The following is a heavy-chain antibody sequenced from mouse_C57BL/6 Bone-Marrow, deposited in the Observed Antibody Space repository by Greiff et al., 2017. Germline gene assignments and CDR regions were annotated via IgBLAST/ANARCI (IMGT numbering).Heavy chain of an antibody. CDR2: IDPSDSYT. CDR3: ARGIYYYGSSYWYFDV. CDR1: GYTFTSYW. Sequence: QVQLQQPGAELVKPGASVKLSCKASGYTFTSYWMQWVKQRPGQGLEWIGEIDPSDSYTNYNQKFKGKATLTGDTSSSTAYMQLSSLTSEDSAVYYCARGIYYYGSSYWYFDVWGTGTTVTVSS. J-gene: IGHJ1*03. V-gene: IGHV1-50*01. D-gene: IGHD1-1*01.